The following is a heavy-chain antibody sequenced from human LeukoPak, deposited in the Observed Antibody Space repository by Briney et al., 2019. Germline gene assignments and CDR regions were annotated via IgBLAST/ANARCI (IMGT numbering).Heavy chain of an antibody. CDR2: IYYSGST. V-gene: IGHV4-39*07. CDR3: ARETVGYCSSTSCYSVDYYYYYMDV. J-gene: IGHJ6*03. CDR1: GGSISSSSYY. D-gene: IGHD2-2*01. Sequence: PSETLSLTCTVSGGSISSSSYYWGWIRQPPGKGLEWIGSIYYSGSTYYNPSLKSRVTISVDTSKNQFSLKLSSVTAADTAVYYCARETVGYCSSTSCYSVDYYYYYMDVWGKGTTVTISS.